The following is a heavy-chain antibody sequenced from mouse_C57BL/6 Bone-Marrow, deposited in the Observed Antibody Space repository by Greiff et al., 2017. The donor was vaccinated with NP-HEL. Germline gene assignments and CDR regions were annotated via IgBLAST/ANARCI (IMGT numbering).Heavy chain of an antibody. V-gene: IGHV5-9-1*02. J-gene: IGHJ3*01. CDR1: GFTFSSYA. CDR3: TRDSSLWFAY. CDR2: ISSGGDYI. Sequence: DVHLVESGEGLVKPGGSLKLSCAASGFTFSSYAMSWVRQTPEQRLEWVAYISSGGDYIYYADTVKGRFTISRDNARNTLYLQMSSLKSEDTAMYYCTRDSSLWFAYWGQGTLVTVSA. D-gene: IGHD3-2*01.